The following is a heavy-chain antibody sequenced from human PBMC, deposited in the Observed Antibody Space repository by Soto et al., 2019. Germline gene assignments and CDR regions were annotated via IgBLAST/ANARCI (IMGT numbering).Heavy chain of an antibody. Sequence: PSETLSLTCTVSGGSISSSSYYWGWIRQPPGKGLEWIGSIYYSGSTYYNPSLKSRVTISVDTSKNQFSLKLSSVTAADTAVYYCARVTGTLNSNYFDYWGQGTLVTVSS. J-gene: IGHJ4*02. CDR1: GGSISSSSYY. CDR2: IYYSGST. CDR3: ARVTGTLNSNYFDY. V-gene: IGHV4-39*07. D-gene: IGHD1-7*01.